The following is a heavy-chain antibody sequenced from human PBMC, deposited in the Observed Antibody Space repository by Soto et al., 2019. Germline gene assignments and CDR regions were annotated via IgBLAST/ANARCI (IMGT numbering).Heavy chain of an antibody. Sequence: LSLTCSVSRGSVSSGGYSWSWIRQAPGKGLEWIGFISPSGSPAYNPSLKSRVSISVDTSNNQISLELSSVTAADTAVYYCTRGVLAWGPGTLVTVSS. CDR1: RGSVSSGGYS. D-gene: IGHD2-8*01. CDR3: TRGVLA. V-gene: IGHV4-30-2*01. J-gene: IGHJ5*02. CDR2: ISPSGSP.